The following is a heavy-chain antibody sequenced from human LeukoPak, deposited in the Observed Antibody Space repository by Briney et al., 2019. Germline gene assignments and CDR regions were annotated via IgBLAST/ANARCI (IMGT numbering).Heavy chain of an antibody. J-gene: IGHJ3*02. D-gene: IGHD4-17*01. V-gene: IGHV3-53*01. CDR2: IYSGDRT. Sequence: PGGSLRLSCAASEFFVSSNHMSWVRQAPGKGLEWVPVIYSGDRTHYADSVKGRFTISRDNSKNTVYLQMNSLRAEDTAVYYCVRDGKDYGDLATLDIWGQGTMVTVSS. CDR3: VRDGKDYGDLATLDI. CDR1: EFFVSSNH.